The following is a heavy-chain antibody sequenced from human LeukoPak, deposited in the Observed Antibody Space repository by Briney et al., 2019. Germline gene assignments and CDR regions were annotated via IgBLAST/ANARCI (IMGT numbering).Heavy chain of an antibody. CDR3: STDPRLLIY. V-gene: IGHV3-11*01. J-gene: IGHJ4*01. D-gene: IGHD2-8*01. Sequence: GGSLRLSCVVSGFSFSDSYMTWIRQTPGKGLEWLAYISGSGSDIYYADSVKGRFTISRDNAKNSLYLQMNSLRPEDTALYYCSTDPRLLIYWGHGTLVTVSS. CDR1: GFSFSDSY. CDR2: ISGSGSDI.